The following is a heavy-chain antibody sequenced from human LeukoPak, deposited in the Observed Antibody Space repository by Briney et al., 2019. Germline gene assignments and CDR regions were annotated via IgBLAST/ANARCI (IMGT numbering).Heavy chain of an antibody. CDR3: ARGKFVFGRLPPDY. Sequence: ASVKVSCKASGYTFTGYYMHWVRQAPGQGLEWMGWINPNSGGTNYAQKLQGRVTMTRDTSISTAYMELSRLRSDDTAVYYCARGKFVFGRLPPDYWGQGTLVTVSS. V-gene: IGHV1-2*02. J-gene: IGHJ4*02. CDR2: INPNSGGT. CDR1: GYTFTGYY. D-gene: IGHD2-15*01.